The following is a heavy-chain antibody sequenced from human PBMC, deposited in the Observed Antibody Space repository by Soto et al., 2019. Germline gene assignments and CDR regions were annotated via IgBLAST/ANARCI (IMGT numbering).Heavy chain of an antibody. CDR3: ATFDWHIVVVTATPHDAFDI. CDR1: GYSLTSYW. Sequence: GEALKLSCKGSGYSLTSYWIGWVRQMPGKGPEWMGIIYPGDSDTRYSPSFQGQVTISADKSISTAYLQWSSLKASDTAMYYCATFDWHIVVVTATPHDAFDIWGQGTMVTVS. J-gene: IGHJ3*02. CDR2: IYPGDSDT. V-gene: IGHV5-51*01. D-gene: IGHD2-21*02.